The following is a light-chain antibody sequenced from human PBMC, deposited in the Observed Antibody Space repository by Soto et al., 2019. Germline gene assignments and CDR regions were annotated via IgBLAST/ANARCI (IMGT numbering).Light chain of an antibody. Sequence: EKVMTQSPATLSVSPGERATLSCRASQSVSSNLAWYQQKPGQAPRLLIYGASTRATGIPARFSGSGSGTDFTLTISSLQSEDFAVYSCQQYHNWPITFGQGTRLEIK. J-gene: IGKJ5*01. V-gene: IGKV3-15*01. CDR3: QQYHNWPIT. CDR1: QSVSSN. CDR2: GAS.